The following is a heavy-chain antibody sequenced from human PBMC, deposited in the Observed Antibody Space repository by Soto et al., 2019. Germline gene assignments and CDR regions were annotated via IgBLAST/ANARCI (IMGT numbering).Heavy chain of an antibody. Sequence: SETMSLTCTVSGGSISSYYWSWIRQPPGKGLEWIGYIYYSGSTNYNPSLKSRVTISVDTSKNQFSLKLSSVTAADTAVYYCARVTSGYYTNWGQGTLVTVSS. J-gene: IGHJ4*02. CDR3: ARVTSGYYTN. CDR1: GGSISSYY. CDR2: IYYSGST. V-gene: IGHV4-59*01. D-gene: IGHD3-22*01.